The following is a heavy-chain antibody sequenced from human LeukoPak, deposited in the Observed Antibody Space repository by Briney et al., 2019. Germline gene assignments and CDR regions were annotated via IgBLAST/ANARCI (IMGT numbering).Heavy chain of an antibody. CDR2: ISGSGGST. CDR1: GFTFSSYA. J-gene: IGHJ4*02. CDR3: AKDTGAVLDY. D-gene: IGHD1-14*01. Sequence: GGSLRLSCAASGFTFSSYAMSWVRQAPGKGLEWVSGISGSGGSTYYADSVKGRFTISRDNSKNSLYLQMNSLRTEDTALYYCAKDTGAVLDYWGQGTLVTVSS. V-gene: IGHV3-23*01.